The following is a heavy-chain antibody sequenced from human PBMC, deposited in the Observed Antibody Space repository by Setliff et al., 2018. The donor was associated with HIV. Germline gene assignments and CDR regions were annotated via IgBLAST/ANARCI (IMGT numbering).Heavy chain of an antibody. CDR2: ISAYNGNT. Sequence: GASVKVSCKASGYTFTSYAMHWVRQAPGQGLEWMGWISAYNGNTNYAQKLQGRVTMTTDTSTSTAYMELRSLRSDDTAVYYCARDGIAAAGTKYFQHWGQGTLVTVSS. CDR1: GYTFTSYA. J-gene: IGHJ1*01. CDR3: ARDGIAAAGTKYFQH. V-gene: IGHV1-18*01. D-gene: IGHD6-13*01.